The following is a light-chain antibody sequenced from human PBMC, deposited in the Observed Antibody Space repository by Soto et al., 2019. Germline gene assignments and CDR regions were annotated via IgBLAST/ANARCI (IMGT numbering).Light chain of an antibody. J-gene: IGKJ4*01. CDR3: QQSYSFPLI. CDR1: QSISRY. V-gene: IGKV1-39*01. Sequence: DLQMTQSPPSLSAPVGDRVTITCRASQSISRYLIWYQQKPGEAPKVLIYAASVLQSGVPSRFTGSGSGTDFTLTIHSLQPEDAATYYCQQSYSFPLIFGGGTKVEIK. CDR2: AAS.